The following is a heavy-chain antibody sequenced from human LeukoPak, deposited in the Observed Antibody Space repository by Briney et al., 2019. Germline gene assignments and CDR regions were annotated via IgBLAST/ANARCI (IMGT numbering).Heavy chain of an antibody. D-gene: IGHD3-3*01. CDR2: IRYDGSNK. V-gene: IGHV3-30*02. J-gene: IGHJ6*03. CDR3: ARAYDFWSGYYKDYYYMDV. Sequence: GGSLRLSCAASGFTFSSYGMHWVRQAPGKGLEWVAFIRYDGSNKYYADSVKGRFTISRDNSKNTLYLQMNSLRAEDTAVHYCARAYDFWSGYYKDYYYMDVWGKGTTVTVSS. CDR1: GFTFSSYG.